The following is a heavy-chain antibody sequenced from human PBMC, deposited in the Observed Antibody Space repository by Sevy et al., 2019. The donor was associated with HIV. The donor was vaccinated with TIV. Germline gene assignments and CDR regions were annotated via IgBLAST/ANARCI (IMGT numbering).Heavy chain of an antibody. CDR1: GFSFSDYA. CDR2: ISWNSGAI. J-gene: IGHJ3*01. Sequence: GGSLRLSCAASGFSFSDYAMHWVRQVPGKGLEWVAGISWNSGAIGYADSVKGRFTISRDNAKDSLFLQMSGLRIEDTAVYYCGRAQGYCVVENGYGGYVNDFDVWGQGTAVTVSS. D-gene: IGHD2-15*01. CDR3: GRAQGYCVVENGYGGYVNDFDV. V-gene: IGHV3-9*01.